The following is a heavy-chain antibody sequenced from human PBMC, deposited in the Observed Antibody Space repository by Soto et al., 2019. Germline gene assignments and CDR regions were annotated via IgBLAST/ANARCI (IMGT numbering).Heavy chain of an antibody. J-gene: IGHJ4*02. CDR2: IFYSGST. D-gene: IGHD3-22*01. CDR1: GGSISSDC. Sequence: SSETLCLTCAVSGGSISSDCWSWIRQSPGKGLEWIGYIFYSGSTNYNPSLKSRVTISVDTSKNQFSLKLSSVTAADTAVYYCARDGYYYDSSGYQRVYYFDYWGQGTLVTVSS. V-gene: IGHV4-59*01. CDR3: ARDGYYYDSSGYQRVYYFDY.